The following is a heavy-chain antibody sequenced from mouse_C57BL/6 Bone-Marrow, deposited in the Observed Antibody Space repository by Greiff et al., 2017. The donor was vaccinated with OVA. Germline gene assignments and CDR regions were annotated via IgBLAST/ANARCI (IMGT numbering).Heavy chain of an antibody. CDR3: ARCPLYGYDGGGFDY. Sequence: VQLVESGPGLVAPSQSLSITCTVSGFSLTSYAISWVRQPPGKGLEWLGVIWTGGGTNYNSALKSRLSISKDNSKSQVFLKMNSLQTDDTARYYCARCPLYGYDGGGFDYWGQGTTLTVSS. V-gene: IGHV2-9-1*01. J-gene: IGHJ2*01. CDR2: IWTGGGT. CDR1: GFSLTSYA. D-gene: IGHD2-2*01.